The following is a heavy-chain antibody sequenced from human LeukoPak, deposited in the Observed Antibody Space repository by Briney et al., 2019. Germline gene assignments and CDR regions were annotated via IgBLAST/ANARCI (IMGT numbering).Heavy chain of an antibody. CDR2: IYYSGST. V-gene: IGHV4-34*11. CDR1: GGSFSGYY. Sequence: PSETLSLTCAVYGGSFSGYYWSWIRQPPGKGLEWIGYIYYSGSTNYNPSLKSRVTISVDTSKNQFSLKLSSVTAADTAVYYCARGYSYGDYWGQGTLVTVSS. D-gene: IGHD5-18*01. CDR3: ARGYSYGDY. J-gene: IGHJ4*02.